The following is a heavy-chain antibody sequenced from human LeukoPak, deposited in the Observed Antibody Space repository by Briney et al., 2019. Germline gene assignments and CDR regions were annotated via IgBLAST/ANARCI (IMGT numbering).Heavy chain of an antibody. D-gene: IGHD3-16*01. V-gene: IGHV5-51*01. J-gene: IGHJ4*02. CDR1: GYSFTSNW. CDR3: ARLGTFDY. Sequence: KSGESLKISCKGSGYSFTSNWIGWVRQMPGKGLEWMGIIYAGDSDTRYSPSFQGQVTISADKSSSTVYLRWNSLKASDTAMYYCARLGTFDYWGQGTLVTVSS. CDR2: IYAGDSDT.